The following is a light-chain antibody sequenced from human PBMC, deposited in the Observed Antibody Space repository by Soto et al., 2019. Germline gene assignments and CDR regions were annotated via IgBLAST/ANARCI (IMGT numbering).Light chain of an antibody. CDR3: QHYDHLPPFT. CDR2: GAS. CDR1: QDIRKY. V-gene: IGKV1-33*01. Sequence: DIQMTQSPSSLSASVGDRVTITCQASQDIRKYLSWYQQKPGRAPKLLIYGASNLETGVPSRFSESGYGTDFPFTISGLQPEDIATYYCQHYDHLPPFTFGPGTKVAIK. J-gene: IGKJ3*01.